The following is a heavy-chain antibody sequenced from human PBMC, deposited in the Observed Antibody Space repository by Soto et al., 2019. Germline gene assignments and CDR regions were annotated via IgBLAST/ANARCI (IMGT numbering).Heavy chain of an antibody. D-gene: IGHD3-16*01. CDR3: ARDGARGENYYYYGMDV. Sequence: QVQLVQSGAEVKKPGASVKVSCKASGYTFTNYGISWVRQAPGQGLEWMGWISAYNGNTNYAQKLQGRVTMTTDTSTNTAYMELRSLRSDDTAVYYCARDGARGENYYYYGMDVWGQGTTVTVSS. CDR2: ISAYNGNT. V-gene: IGHV1-18*01. CDR1: GYTFTNYG. J-gene: IGHJ6*02.